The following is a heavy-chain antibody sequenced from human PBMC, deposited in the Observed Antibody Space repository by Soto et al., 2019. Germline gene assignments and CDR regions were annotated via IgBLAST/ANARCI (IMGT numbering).Heavy chain of an antibody. Sequence: VGSLRLSCASSVFTFSSYAMSCVRQAPGKWLEWVSAISGSGGSTYYADSVKGRFTISRDNSKNTLYLQMNSLRAEDTAVYYGAKTNNIVVVPPAPGYAFDILGQGTMVPLSS. CDR1: VFTFSSYA. J-gene: IGHJ3*02. CDR2: ISGSGGST. CDR3: AKTNNIVVVPPAPGYAFDI. D-gene: IGHD2-2*01. V-gene: IGHV3-23*01.